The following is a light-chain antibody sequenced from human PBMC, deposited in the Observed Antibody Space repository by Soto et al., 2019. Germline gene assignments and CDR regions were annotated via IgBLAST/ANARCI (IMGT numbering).Light chain of an antibody. CDR2: GAS. CDR1: QSVSSN. Sequence: EILMTQSPATLSVSPGERATLSCRASQSVSSNLAWYQQKPGQAPRLLIYGASTRDTGIPDRFSGSGSGTECTLTISRLQSGDFEVYYCQQYNRWPFTFGPGTKVDIK. J-gene: IGKJ3*01. V-gene: IGKV3-15*01. CDR3: QQYNRWPFT.